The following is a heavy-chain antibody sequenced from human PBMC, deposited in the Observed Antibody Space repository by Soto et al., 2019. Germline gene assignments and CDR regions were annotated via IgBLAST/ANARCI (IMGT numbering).Heavy chain of an antibody. J-gene: IGHJ4*02. Sequence: SETLSLTCTVSGGSISSYYWSCIRQPAGKGLEWIGRICTSGSTNYNPSLKSRVTMSVDTSKNQFSLKLSYVTAADTAVYYCAGVGAATGALVYWGQGTLVTVSS. D-gene: IGHD1-26*01. CDR1: GGSISSYY. V-gene: IGHV4-4*07. CDR2: ICTSGST. CDR3: AGVGAATGALVY.